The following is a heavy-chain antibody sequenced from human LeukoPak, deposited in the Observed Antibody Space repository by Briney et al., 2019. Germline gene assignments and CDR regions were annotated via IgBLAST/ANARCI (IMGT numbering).Heavy chain of an antibody. J-gene: IGHJ4*02. CDR2: ISSSSSYI. CDR1: GFTFSSYS. Sequence: GSLRLSCAASGFTFSSYSMNWVRQAPGKGLEWVSSISSSSSYIYYADSVKGRFTISRDNAKNSLYLQMNSLRAEDTAVYYCARDLDLTGYSFDYWGQGTLVTVSS. CDR3: ARDLDLTGYSFDY. V-gene: IGHV3-21*01. D-gene: IGHD3-9*01.